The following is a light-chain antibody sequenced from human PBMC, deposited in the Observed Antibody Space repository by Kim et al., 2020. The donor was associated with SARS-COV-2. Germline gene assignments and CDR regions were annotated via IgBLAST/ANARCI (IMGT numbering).Light chain of an antibody. CDR3: AGWDDSLNAYL. V-gene: IGLV1-44*01. CDR1: NSNIGRNT. CDR2: STN. J-gene: IGLJ1*01. Sequence: GQRVTVYCSGGNSNIGRNTVNWYQHLPGTAPKLLLYSTNERPSGVPGRFSGSKSGTSASLAINGLQSEDEGDYYCAGWDDSLNAYLFGTGTKVTVL.